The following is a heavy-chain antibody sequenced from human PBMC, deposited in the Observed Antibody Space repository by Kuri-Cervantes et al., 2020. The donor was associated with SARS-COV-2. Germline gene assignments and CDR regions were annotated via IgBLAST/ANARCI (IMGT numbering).Heavy chain of an antibody. J-gene: IGHJ4*02. CDR2: ISRSSSTI. D-gene: IGHD2-2*01. CDR1: GFTFSDYN. V-gene: IGHV3-48*01. Sequence: GGSLRLSCAASGFTFSDYNMNWVRQAPRKGLEWVSYISRSSSTIYYADSVKGRFTSSRDNAKNTLYLQVNSLSAEDTAVYYCARISCSNTSCYADYWGQGTLVTVSS. CDR3: ARISCSNTSCYADY.